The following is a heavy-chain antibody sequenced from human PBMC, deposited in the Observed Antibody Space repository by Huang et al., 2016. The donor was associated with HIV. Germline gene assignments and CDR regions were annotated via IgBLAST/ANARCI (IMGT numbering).Heavy chain of an antibody. V-gene: IGHV5-51*01. CDR2: IFPDDSDT. D-gene: IGHD6-6*01. CDR1: GYSFSSYW. Sequence: VQLVQSGAEVKKPGESLKISCKGSGYSFSSYWIAWVRQMPGKGLEWRGIIFPDDSDTTSSPSFEVQVTISADKSIGTAYLQWSSLKASDTAMYYCARRFSSSSGYFDYWGQGSLVTVSS. J-gene: IGHJ4*02. CDR3: ARRFSSSSGYFDY.